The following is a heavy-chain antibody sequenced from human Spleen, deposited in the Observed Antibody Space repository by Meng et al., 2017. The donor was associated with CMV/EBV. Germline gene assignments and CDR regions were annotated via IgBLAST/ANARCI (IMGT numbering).Heavy chain of an antibody. J-gene: IGHJ3*02. Sequence: SCKASGYTFTTYDINWIRQAPGKGLEWISYISFSGSGTYYADSVKGRFTISRDNAKNSLYLQMNSLRAEDTAVYYCARVPVVTQDAFDIWGQGTMVTVSS. CDR1: GYTFTTYD. D-gene: IGHD4-23*01. V-gene: IGHV3-48*03. CDR2: ISFSGSGT. CDR3: ARVPVVTQDAFDI.